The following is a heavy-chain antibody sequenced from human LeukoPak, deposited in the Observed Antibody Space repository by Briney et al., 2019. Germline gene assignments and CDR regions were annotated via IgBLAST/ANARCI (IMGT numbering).Heavy chain of an antibody. CDR3: ASPGLTSDDAFDI. V-gene: IGHV1-18*01. J-gene: IGHJ3*02. CDR1: GYTFTSYG. CDR2: ISAYNGNT. D-gene: IGHD5-12*01. Sequence: VASVRVSCKASGYTFTSYGISWVRQAPGQGLEWMGWISAYNGNTNYAQKLQGRVTMTTDTSTSTAYMELGSLRSDDTAVYYCASPGLTSDDAFDIWGQGTIVTVSS.